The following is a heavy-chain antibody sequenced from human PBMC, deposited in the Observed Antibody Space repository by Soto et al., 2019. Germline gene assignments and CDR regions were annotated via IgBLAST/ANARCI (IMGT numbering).Heavy chain of an antibody. CDR2: IYYSGST. CDR1: GGSISSSSYY. Sequence: SETLSLTCTVSGGSISSSSYYWGWIRQPPGKGLEWIGSIYYSGSTYYNPSLKSRVTISVDTSKNQFSLKLSSVTAADTAVYYCARVDYGSGSYWWYYFDYWGQGTLVTVSS. V-gene: IGHV4-39*01. J-gene: IGHJ4*02. D-gene: IGHD3-10*01. CDR3: ARVDYGSGSYWWYYFDY.